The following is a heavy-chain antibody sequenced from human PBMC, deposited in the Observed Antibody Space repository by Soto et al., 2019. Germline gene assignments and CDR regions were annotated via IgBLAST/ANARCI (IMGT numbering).Heavy chain of an antibody. CDR3: AKDRAAAGSRGLDY. CDR2: ISYDGSNK. J-gene: IGHJ4*02. D-gene: IGHD3-10*01. CDR1: GFTFSSYG. Sequence: GGSLRLSCAASGFTFSSYGMHWVRQAPGKGLEWVALISYDGSNKYFADSVKGRFTISRDNSKNTLYLQMNSLRAEDTAVYYCAKDRAAAGSRGLDYWGQGTLVTVSS. V-gene: IGHV3-30*18.